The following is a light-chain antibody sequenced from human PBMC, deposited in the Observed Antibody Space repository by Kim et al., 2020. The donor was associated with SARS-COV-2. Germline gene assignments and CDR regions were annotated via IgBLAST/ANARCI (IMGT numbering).Light chain of an antibody. CDR3: QRSSWPIT. Sequence: SLCPGEGATLSGRASQSVGDVLAWYQQRPGQTPRLLIDDISKRATGIPARFSGSGSGTDFTLTISTLESEDFAIYYCQRSSWPITFGQGTRLEIK. V-gene: IGKV3-11*01. J-gene: IGKJ5*01. CDR2: DIS. CDR1: QSVGDV.